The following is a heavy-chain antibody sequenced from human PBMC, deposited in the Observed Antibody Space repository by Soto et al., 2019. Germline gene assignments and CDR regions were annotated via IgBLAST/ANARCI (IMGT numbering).Heavy chain of an antibody. J-gene: IGHJ4*02. Sequence: QVQLVQSGTEGKKPGASVKVSCKASGYTFTSYGISWVRQAPGQGLEWIGWISAYNGNTNYAQKLQGRVTMTTDTSTSTAYMELRSLRSDDTAGYYCVVAAQPYYFDYWGQVTLVTVAS. V-gene: IGHV1-18*01. D-gene: IGHD2-15*01. CDR1: GYTFTSYG. CDR2: ISAYNGNT. CDR3: VVAAQPYYFDY.